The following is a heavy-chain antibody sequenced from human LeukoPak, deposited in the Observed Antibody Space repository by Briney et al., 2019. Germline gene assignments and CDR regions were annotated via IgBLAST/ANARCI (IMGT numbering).Heavy chain of an antibody. CDR2: ISGSGGST. Sequence: GGSLRLSCAASGFTFSAYWMSWIRQSPGKGLEWVSAISGSGGSTYYADSVKGRFTISRDNSKNTLYLQMNSLRAEDTAVYYCAGPTVAGTLDYLGQGTLVTVSS. CDR3: AGPTVAGTLDY. V-gene: IGHV3-23*01. J-gene: IGHJ4*01. D-gene: IGHD6-19*01. CDR1: GFTFSAYW.